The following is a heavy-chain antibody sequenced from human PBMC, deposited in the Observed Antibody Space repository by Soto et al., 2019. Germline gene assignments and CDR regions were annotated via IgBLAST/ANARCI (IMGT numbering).Heavy chain of an antibody. CDR2: ISAYNGNT. CDR1: GYTFTSYG. CDR3: AGVRSLDGNWNDPDDDYYCMDV. Sequence: QVQLVQSGAEVKKPGASVKVSCKASGYTFTSYGISWVRQAPGQGLEWMGWISAYNGNTNYAQKLQGRVTMTTDTSTSTANLELRILKSYYTAVYYCAGVRSLDGNWNDPDDDYYCMDVWGKVTTVIVSS. J-gene: IGHJ6*03. V-gene: IGHV1-18*01. D-gene: IGHD1-1*01.